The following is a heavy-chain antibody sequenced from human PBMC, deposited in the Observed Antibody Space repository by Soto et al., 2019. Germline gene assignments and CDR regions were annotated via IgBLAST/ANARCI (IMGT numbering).Heavy chain of an antibody. D-gene: IGHD6-13*01. Sequence: SETLSLTCAVYGGSFSGYYWSWIRQPPGKGLEWIGEINHSGSTNYNPSLKSRVTISVDTSKNQFSLKLSSVTAADTAVYYCARGSIAAAGTVRFDYWGQGTLVTV. CDR1: GGSFSGYY. CDR3: ARGSIAAAGTVRFDY. V-gene: IGHV4-34*01. CDR2: INHSGST. J-gene: IGHJ4*02.